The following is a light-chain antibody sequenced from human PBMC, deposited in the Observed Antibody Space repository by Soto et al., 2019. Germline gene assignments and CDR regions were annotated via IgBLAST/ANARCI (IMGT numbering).Light chain of an antibody. CDR2: DVS. CDR3: SSFTSTSTYV. V-gene: IGLV2-18*02. J-gene: IGLJ1*01. Sequence: QSALTQPPSVSGSPGQSVAISCSGTSSDVGSYNRVSWYQQPPGTAPKLVIYDVSNRPSGVPDRFSGSKSGNTASLTISGLQAEGEADYYCSSFTSTSTYVFGTGTKLTVL. CDR1: SSDVGSYNR.